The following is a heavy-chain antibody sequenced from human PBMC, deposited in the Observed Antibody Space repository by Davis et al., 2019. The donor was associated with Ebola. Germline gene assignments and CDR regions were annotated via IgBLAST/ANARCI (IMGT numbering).Heavy chain of an antibody. CDR2: INNDESGA. V-gene: IGHV3-74*01. CDR1: GFTFSDYW. CDR3: ARADSGSYYRALVY. D-gene: IGHD1-26*01. Sequence: GESLKISCAASGFTFSDYWMHWVRQAPGKGLVRVSRINNDESGANYADSVKGRFTISRDNAKNTLYLQMNSLRVEDTAVYYCARADSGSYYRALVYWGQGTLVTVSS. J-gene: IGHJ4*02.